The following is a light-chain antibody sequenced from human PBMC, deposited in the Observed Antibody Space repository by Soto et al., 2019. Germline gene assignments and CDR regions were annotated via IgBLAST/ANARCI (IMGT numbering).Light chain of an antibody. CDR3: SSYAGSYTFVV. CDR1: SSDVGAYDY. Sequence: QSALTQPRSVSGSPGQSVTISCTGTSSDVGAYDYVSWYQQEPGKAPKVLIYDVSERPSGVPDRFSGSKSDNTASLTISGLQAEDEADYYCSSYAGSYTFVVFGGGTKLTVL. CDR2: DVS. V-gene: IGLV2-11*01. J-gene: IGLJ2*01.